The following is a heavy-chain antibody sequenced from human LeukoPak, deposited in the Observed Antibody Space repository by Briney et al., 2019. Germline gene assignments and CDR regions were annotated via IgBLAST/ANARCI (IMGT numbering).Heavy chain of an antibody. CDR2: INHNSGGT. J-gene: IGHJ4*02. CDR1: GYTFTGYY. V-gene: IGHV1-2*02. Sequence: ASVKVSCKASGYTFTGYYMHWVRQAPGQGLEWMGWINHNSGGTNYAQKFQGRVTMTRDKSISTDYMELSRLRPDDTAVYYCARAASSGWYVYWGQGTLVTVSS. CDR3: ARAASSGWYVY. D-gene: IGHD6-19*01.